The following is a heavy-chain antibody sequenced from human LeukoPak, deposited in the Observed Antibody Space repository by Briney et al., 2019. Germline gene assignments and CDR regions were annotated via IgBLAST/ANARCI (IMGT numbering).Heavy chain of an antibody. D-gene: IGHD3-22*01. Sequence: AGGSLRLSCAASGFTFDDYAMHWVRQAPGRGLDWSQGISWNSGSIGYADSVKGRFTISRDNAKNSLYLQMNSLRAEDTALYYCAKDRYDSSGYYFDYWGQGTLVTVSS. J-gene: IGHJ4*02. CDR2: ISWNSGSI. V-gene: IGHV3-9*01. CDR1: GFTFDDYA. CDR3: AKDRYDSSGYYFDY.